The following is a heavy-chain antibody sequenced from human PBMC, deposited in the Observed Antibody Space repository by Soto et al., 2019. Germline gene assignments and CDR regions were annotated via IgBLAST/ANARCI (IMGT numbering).Heavy chain of an antibody. CDR3: ARDLASDSGYGLDY. J-gene: IGHJ4*02. CDR1: GFTFSSYG. CDR2: IWYDGSNK. D-gene: IGHD5-12*01. V-gene: IGHV3-33*01. Sequence: GGSLRLSCAASGFTFSSYGMHWVRQAPGKGLEWVAVIWYDGSNKYYADSVKGRFTISRDNSKNTLYLQMNSLRAEDTAVYYCARDLASDSGYGLDYWGQGTLVTVSS.